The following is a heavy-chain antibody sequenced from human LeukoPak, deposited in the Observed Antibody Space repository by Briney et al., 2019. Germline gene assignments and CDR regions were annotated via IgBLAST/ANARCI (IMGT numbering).Heavy chain of an antibody. J-gene: IGHJ4*02. D-gene: IGHD4-17*01. CDR1: GFTFSSHS. V-gene: IGHV3-21*01. CDR2: ISSGSSYI. Sequence: GGSLRLSCAASGFTFSSHSMNWVRQAPGKGLEWVSSISSGSSYIYYADSVKGRFTISRDNAKNSLYPQMNSLRAEDTAVYYCAKGTASDYLLDYWGQGTLVTVSS. CDR3: AKGTASDYLLDY.